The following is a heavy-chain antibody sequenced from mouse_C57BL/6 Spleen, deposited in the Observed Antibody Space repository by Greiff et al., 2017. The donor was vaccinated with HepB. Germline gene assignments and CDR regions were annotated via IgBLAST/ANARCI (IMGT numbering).Heavy chain of an antibody. CDR2: INPYNGGT. Sequence: VQLQQSGPVLVKPGASVKMSCKASGYTFTDYYMNWVKQSHGKSLEWIGVINPYNGGTSYNQKFKGKATLTVDKSSSTAYMELNSLTSEDSAVYYCARWGTTVPLDYWGQGTSVTVSS. J-gene: IGHJ4*01. CDR3: ARWGTTVPLDY. V-gene: IGHV1-19*01. CDR1: GYTFTDYY. D-gene: IGHD1-1*01.